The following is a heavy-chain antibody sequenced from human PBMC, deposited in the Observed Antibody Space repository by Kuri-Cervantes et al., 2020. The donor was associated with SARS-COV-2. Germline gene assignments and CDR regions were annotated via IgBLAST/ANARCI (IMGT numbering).Heavy chain of an antibody. J-gene: IGHJ4*02. CDR3: ARLGIAAAGTGDY. Sequence: SETLSLTCAFYGESFSGYYWNWIRQSPGKGLEWIGEVNHRGSTNYNPSLKSRVTISVDTSKNQFSLKLSSVTAADTAVYYCARLGIAAAGTGDYWGQGTLVTVSS. V-gene: IGHV4-34*01. CDR2: VNHRGST. CDR1: GESFSGYY. D-gene: IGHD6-13*01.